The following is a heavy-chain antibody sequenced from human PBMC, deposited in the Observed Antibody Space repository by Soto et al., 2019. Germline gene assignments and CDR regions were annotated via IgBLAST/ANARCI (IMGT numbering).Heavy chain of an antibody. CDR3: ASRYYDILTGDYGMDV. D-gene: IGHD3-9*01. J-gene: IGHJ6*02. CDR1: GGSISSGDYY. V-gene: IGHV4-30-4*01. CDR2: IYYSGST. Sequence: SETLSLTCTVSGGSISSGDYYWSWIRQPPGKGLEWIGYIYYSGSTYYNPSLKSRVTISVDTSKNQFSLKLSSVTAADTAVYYCASRYYDILTGDYGMDVWGQGTTVTVSS.